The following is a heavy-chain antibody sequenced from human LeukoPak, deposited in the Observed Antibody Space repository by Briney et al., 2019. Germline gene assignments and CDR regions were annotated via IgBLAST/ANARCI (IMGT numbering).Heavy chain of an antibody. J-gene: IGHJ4*02. CDR1: GGSISSSSYY. D-gene: IGHD3-22*01. CDR3: ATPGGYYESSGYFKDY. V-gene: IGHV4-39*01. Sequence: PSETLSLTCTVSGGSISSSSYYWGWIRQPPGKGLEWIGSIYYSGSTYYNPSLKSRVTISVDTSKNQFSLKLSSVTAADTAVYYCATPGGYYESSGYFKDYWGQGTLVTVSS. CDR2: IYYSGST.